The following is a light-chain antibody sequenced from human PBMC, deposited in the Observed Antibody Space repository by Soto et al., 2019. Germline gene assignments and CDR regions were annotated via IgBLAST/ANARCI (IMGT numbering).Light chain of an antibody. CDR3: AAWDNSLNVVV. CDR2: SDT. Sequence: QSLLSQPPSVSEAPGQRVTISCSGSSSNIGNSAIAWYQHLPGKAPKLLIFSDTLVPSGVSDRFSGSKSGSSASLAISGLQSEDESLYYCAAWDNSLNVVVFGGGTKLTVL. CDR1: SSNIGNSA. J-gene: IGLJ2*01. V-gene: IGLV1-36*01.